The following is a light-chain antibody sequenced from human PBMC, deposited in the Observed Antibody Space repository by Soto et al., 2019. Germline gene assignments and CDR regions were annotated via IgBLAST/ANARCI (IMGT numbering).Light chain of an antibody. CDR1: QSVSSY. V-gene: IGKV3-15*01. Sequence: IVMTQSPATLSVSPWERATLSCRASQSVSSYLAWYQQKPGQAPRLLIYGASTRATDIPARFSGSGSGTEFTLTISSLQSEDFALYYCQQYNNWPLTFGGGTKWIS. CDR3: QQYNNWPLT. CDR2: GAS. J-gene: IGKJ4*01.